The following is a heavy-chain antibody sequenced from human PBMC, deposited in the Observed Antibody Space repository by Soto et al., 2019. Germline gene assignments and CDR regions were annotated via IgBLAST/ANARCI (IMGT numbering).Heavy chain of an antibody. Sequence: ASETLSLTCTVSGGSISSYYWSWIRQPAGKGLEWIGRIYTSGSTNYNPSLKSRVTMSVDTSKNQFSLKLSSVTAADTAVYYCARTIVGATTRYFDYWGQGTLVTVSS. V-gene: IGHV4-4*07. CDR2: IYTSGST. D-gene: IGHD1-26*01. J-gene: IGHJ4*02. CDR1: GGSISSYY. CDR3: ARTIVGATTRYFDY.